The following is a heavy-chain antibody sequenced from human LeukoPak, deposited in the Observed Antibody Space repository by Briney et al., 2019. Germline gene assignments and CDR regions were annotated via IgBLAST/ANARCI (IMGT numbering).Heavy chain of an antibody. CDR1: GFTFSSYG. Sequence: GGSLRLSCAASGFTFSSYGMHWVRQAPGKGLEWVGRIKSETDGGTTDYAAPVKGRFTISRDDSKNTLYLQMNSLKTEDTAVYYCPTLIAARPDYWGQGTLVTVSS. CDR2: IKSETDGGTT. J-gene: IGHJ4*02. V-gene: IGHV3-15*01. D-gene: IGHD6-6*01. CDR3: PTLIAARPDY.